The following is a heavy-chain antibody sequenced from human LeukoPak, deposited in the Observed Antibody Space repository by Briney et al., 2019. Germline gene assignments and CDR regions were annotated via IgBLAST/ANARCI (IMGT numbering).Heavy chain of an antibody. CDR2: IGTAGAT. CDR1: GFTFSSYD. CDR3: TRATAGFDY. V-gene: IGHV3-13*01. J-gene: IGHJ4*02. Sequence: PGGSLRLSCAASGFTFSSYDMHWVRQTTGKGLEWVPGIGTAGATFYPGSVKGRFTISRENAKNSLYLQMNNLRAGDTAVYYCTRATAGFDYWGQGTLVTVSS.